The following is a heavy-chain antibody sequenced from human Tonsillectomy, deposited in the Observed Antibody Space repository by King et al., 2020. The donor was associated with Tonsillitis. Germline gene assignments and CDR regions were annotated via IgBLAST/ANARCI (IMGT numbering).Heavy chain of an antibody. CDR3: ARVRLWRFDP. J-gene: IGHJ5*02. D-gene: IGHD5-18*01. V-gene: IGHV3-53*01. CDR2: IYSGGGT. Sequence: VQLVESGGGLIQPGESLRLSCAASGFSVSSNYMTWVCQGPGKGLEWVSIIYSGGGTYYTDSVKGRFTISRDNSKNTLSLQMNSLRVEDTAVYYCARVRLWRFDPWGQGTLVTVSS. CDR1: GFSVSSNY.